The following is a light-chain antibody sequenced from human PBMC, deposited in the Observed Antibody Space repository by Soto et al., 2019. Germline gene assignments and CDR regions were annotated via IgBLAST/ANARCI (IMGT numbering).Light chain of an antibody. CDR2: AAS. V-gene: IGKV1D-8*03. CDR1: QGVSTY. CDR3: QQYHTTPFT. Sequence: VLWMPQSPSLLSASAGDRVTITCLTSQGVSTYVAWYQQKPGKPPKPLIYAASTLHSGVPARFSGSGSGTDFTLTINGLQAEDVAVYFCQQYHTTPFTFGPGTKVDIK. J-gene: IGKJ3*01.